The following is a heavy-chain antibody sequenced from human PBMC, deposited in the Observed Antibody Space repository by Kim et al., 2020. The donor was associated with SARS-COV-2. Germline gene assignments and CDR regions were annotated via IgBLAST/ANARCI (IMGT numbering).Heavy chain of an antibody. CDR2: VSQDERT. Sequence: SETLSLTCGVSGGSISDTDWWAWVRQTPGRGLEWIGEVSQDERTNYNPSLKSRVTISVDKSSNQSSLRVRSVTAADTAVYYCAARTYCCSYLLHWGQG. J-gene: IGHJ1*01. V-gene: IGHV4-4*02. CDR3: AARTYCCSYLLH. D-gene: IGHD2-21*01. CDR1: GGSISDTDW.